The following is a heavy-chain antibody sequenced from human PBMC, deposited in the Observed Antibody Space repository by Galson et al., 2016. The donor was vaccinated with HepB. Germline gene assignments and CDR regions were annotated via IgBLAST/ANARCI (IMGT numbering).Heavy chain of an antibody. V-gene: IGHV3-30*18. Sequence: SLRLSCAASGFVFSNYGMHWVRQAPGKGLEWVAGLSYNGLNQHYPDSLMGRFTVSRDNSKSIIYLQMDSLRPDDTAGYYCTKQVAEGGLGDTWGQGTVVTVSS. J-gene: IGHJ5*02. CDR1: GFVFSNYG. CDR3: TKQVAEGGLGDT. CDR2: LSYNGLNQ. D-gene: IGHD2-15*01.